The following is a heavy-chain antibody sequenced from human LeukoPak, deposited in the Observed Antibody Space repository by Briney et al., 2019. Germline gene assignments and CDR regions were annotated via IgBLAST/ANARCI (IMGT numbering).Heavy chain of an antibody. V-gene: IGHV4-4*01. CDR1: GGSISSTNS. D-gene: IGHD3-3*01. CDR3: SRENGAFSPFCY. J-gene: IGHJ4*02. CDR2: ISLIGLT. Sequence: SGSLSLTCAVSGGSISSTNSRCGVRQPRGQGLWWGGEISLIGLTHYIPCRESRVTLSLDKSINQISLSLTSVTTAVTAVYCCSRENGAFSPFCYWGQGTLVTVLS.